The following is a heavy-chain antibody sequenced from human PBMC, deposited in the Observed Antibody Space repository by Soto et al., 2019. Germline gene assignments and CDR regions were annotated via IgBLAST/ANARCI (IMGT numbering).Heavy chain of an antibody. CDR3: ARLQFGEGFDY. CDR2: ILHTGGT. CDR1: GGSVSSGSYY. V-gene: IGHV4-30-2*01. D-gene: IGHD3-10*01. Sequence: SETLSLTCTVSGGSVSSGSYYWSWIRQPPGKGLEWIGHILHTGGTQYNPSLKSRVSMSVDKSKNQFSLHLTSVTAADTAVYYCARLQFGEGFDYWGQGALVTVSS. J-gene: IGHJ4*02.